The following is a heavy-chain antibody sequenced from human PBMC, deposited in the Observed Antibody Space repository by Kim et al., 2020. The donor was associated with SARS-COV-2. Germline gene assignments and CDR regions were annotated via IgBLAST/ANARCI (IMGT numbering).Heavy chain of an antibody. Sequence: GGSLRLSCAASGFTFSSYAMHWVRQAPGKGLEWVAVISYDGSNKYYADSVKGRFTISRDNSKNTLYLQMNSLRAEDTAVYYCARDKDYDFWSGSPGYWGQGTLVTVSS. CDR2: ISYDGSNK. V-gene: IGHV3-30-3*01. D-gene: IGHD3-3*01. CDR3: ARDKDYDFWSGSPGY. CDR1: GFTFSSYA. J-gene: IGHJ4*02.